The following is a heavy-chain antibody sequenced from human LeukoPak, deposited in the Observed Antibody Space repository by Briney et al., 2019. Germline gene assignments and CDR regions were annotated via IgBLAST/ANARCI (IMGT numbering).Heavy chain of an antibody. CDR2: ITWNSDTI. V-gene: IGHV3-9*01. J-gene: IGHJ6*03. D-gene: IGHD6-6*01. CDR1: GFIFDNEA. CDR3: ARSPDSSSSRYYYYYYMDV. Sequence: PGGSLRLSCAASGFIFDNEAMHWVRQAPGKGLEWVSGITWNSDTIDYADSVKGRFTISRDNVKNSLYLQMNSLRAEDTAVYYCARSPDSSSSRYYYYYYMDVWGKGTTVTVSS.